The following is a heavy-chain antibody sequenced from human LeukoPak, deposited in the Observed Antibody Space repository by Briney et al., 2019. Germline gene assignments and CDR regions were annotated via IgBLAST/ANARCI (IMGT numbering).Heavy chain of an antibody. CDR2: IYSGGST. CDR1: GFTVSSNY. J-gene: IGHJ4*02. CDR3: ASSSWFYYFNC. V-gene: IGHV3-53*01. Sequence: PGGSLRLSCAASGFTVSSNYMSWVRQAPGKGLEWVSVIYSGGSTYYADSVKGRFTISRDNSKNTLYLQMNSLRAEDTAVYYCASSSWFYYFNCWGQGTLVTVSS. D-gene: IGHD6-13*01.